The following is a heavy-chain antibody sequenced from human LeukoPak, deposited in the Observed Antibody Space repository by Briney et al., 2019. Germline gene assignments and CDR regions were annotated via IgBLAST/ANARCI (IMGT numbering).Heavy chain of an antibody. J-gene: IGHJ4*02. Sequence: GGSLRLSCAASGFTFSSYGMHWVRQAPGKGLEWVAFIRYDGSNKYYADSVKGRFTISRDNSKNTLYLQMNSLRAEDTAVYYCAKDHCTNGVCYTDYWGQGTLVTVSS. V-gene: IGHV3-30*02. CDR2: IRYDGSNK. CDR1: GFTFSSYG. CDR3: AKDHCTNGVCYTDY. D-gene: IGHD2-8*01.